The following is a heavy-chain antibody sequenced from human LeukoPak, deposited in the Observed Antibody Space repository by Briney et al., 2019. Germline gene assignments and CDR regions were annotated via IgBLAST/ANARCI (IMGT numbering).Heavy chain of an antibody. J-gene: IGHJ3*02. Sequence: SETLSLTCIVSGGSISSYYWSWIRQPPGKGLEWIGYIYYSGRTNYNPSLKSRVTILVDTSKNQFSLKLSSVTAADTAVYYCARERGSVVATTGDVFDIWGQGTMVTVSS. V-gene: IGHV4-59*01. CDR3: ARERGSVVATTGDVFDI. D-gene: IGHD5-12*01. CDR1: GGSISSYY. CDR2: IYYSGRT.